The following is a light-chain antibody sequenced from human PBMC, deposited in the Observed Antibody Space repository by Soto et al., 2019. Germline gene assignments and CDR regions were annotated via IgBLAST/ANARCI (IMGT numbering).Light chain of an antibody. CDR2: DVS. J-gene: IGLJ2*01. CDR1: SSDIGSYNY. CDR3: SSYTSSSTPRV. V-gene: IGLV2-14*03. Sequence: QSVLTQPASVSGSPGQSITISCTGTSSDIGSYNYVSWYQQHPGKAPKLMIYDVSNRPSGVSNRFSGSKSGNTASLTISGLQAEDEADYYCSSYTSSSTPRVFGGGTKVTVL.